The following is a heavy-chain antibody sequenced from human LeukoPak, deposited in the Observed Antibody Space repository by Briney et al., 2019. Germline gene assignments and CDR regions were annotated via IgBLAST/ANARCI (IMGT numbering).Heavy chain of an antibody. CDR2: INTNTGNP. CDR1: GYTFTSNA. Sequence: ASVKVSCKASGYTFTSNALGWVRQAPGQGLEWMGWINTNTGNPTYAQGFTGRFVFSLDTSVSTAYLQISSLKAEDTAVYYCAREVAPGGFDYWGQGTLVTVSS. J-gene: IGHJ4*02. V-gene: IGHV7-4-1*02. CDR3: AREVAPGGFDY. D-gene: IGHD4-23*01.